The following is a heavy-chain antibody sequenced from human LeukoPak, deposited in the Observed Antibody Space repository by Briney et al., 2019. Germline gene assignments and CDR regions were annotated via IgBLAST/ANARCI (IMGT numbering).Heavy chain of an antibody. V-gene: IGHV1-69*04. J-gene: IGHJ6*02. CDR3: ARDRCSGGSCYNGV. Sequence: SVKVSCKASGGTFSSYAISWVRQAPGQGLEWMGRIIPILGIANYAQKFQGRVTVTADKSTSTAYMELSSLRSEDTAVYYCARDRCSGGSCYNGVWGQGTTVTVSS. CDR1: GGTFSSYA. CDR2: IIPILGIA. D-gene: IGHD2-15*01.